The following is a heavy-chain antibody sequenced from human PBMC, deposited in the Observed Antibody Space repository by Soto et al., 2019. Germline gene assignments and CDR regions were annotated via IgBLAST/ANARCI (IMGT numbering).Heavy chain of an antibody. D-gene: IGHD3-3*01. CDR1: GGTFSNYA. CDR2: IVPLFGPP. Sequence: QVQLVQSGAEVKKPGSSVKVSCKASGGTFSNYAVTWVRQAPGQGLEWMGGIVPLFGPPKYAQKFQGRVTITADESTSTAYMELSSLRSDDTAVYYCATGNGVRADFCLAVDYWGQGTLLIVSS. CDR3: ATGNGVRADFCLAVDY. J-gene: IGHJ4*02. V-gene: IGHV1-69*01.